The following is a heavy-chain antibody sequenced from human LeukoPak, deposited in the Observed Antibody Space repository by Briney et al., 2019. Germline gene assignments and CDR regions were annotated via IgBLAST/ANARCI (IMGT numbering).Heavy chain of an antibody. CDR1: GGSISSSSYY. V-gene: IGHV4-39*07. CDR2: IYYSGST. Sequence: PSETLSLTCTVSGGSISSSSYYWGWIRQPPGKGLEWIGSIYYSGSTYYNPSLKSRVTISVDTSKNQFSLKLSSVTAADTAVYYCARVFDGSYYGSGSEHYYYYYYMDVWGKGTTVTVSS. CDR3: ARVFDGSYYGSGSEHYYYYYYMDV. D-gene: IGHD3-10*01. J-gene: IGHJ6*03.